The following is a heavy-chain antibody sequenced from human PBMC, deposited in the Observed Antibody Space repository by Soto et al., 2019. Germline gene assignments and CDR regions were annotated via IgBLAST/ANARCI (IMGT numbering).Heavy chain of an antibody. CDR2: ISGSGGST. Sequence: GGSLRLSCAASGFTFSSYAMSWVRQAPGKGLEWVSAISGSGGSTYYADSVKGRFTISRDNSKNTLYLQMNSLRAEDMAVYYRAKEMTGMHAFDSSGQGTMVTVSS. D-gene: IGHD1-1*01. CDR3: AKEMTGMHAFDS. CDR1: GFTFSSYA. V-gene: IGHV3-23*01. J-gene: IGHJ3*02.